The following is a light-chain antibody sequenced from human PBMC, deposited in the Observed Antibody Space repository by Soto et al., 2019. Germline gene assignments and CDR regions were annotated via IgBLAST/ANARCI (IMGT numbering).Light chain of an antibody. CDR1: QSVSNK. J-gene: IGKJ5*01. V-gene: IGKV3D-15*01. Sequence: EIVMTQSPATLSVSPGERATLSCRASQSVSNKLAWYQQKPGQAPRLLIHGASTRATGIPARFTGSGSGTEVTLTISSLQSEDFAVYYCQQYNSWPPITVGQGTRLEIK. CDR2: GAS. CDR3: QQYNSWPPIT.